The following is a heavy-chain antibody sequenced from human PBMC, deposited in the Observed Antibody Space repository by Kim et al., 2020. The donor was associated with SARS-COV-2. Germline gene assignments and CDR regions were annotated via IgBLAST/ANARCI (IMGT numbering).Heavy chain of an antibody. D-gene: IGHD6-13*01. CDR2: INAGNGNT. Sequence: ASVKVSCKASGYTFTSYAMHWVRQAPGQRLEWMGWINAGNGNTKYSQKFQGRVTITRDTSASTAYMELSSLRSEDMAVYYCVRRTSSSWYEPIDYWGQGTLVTVSS. CDR1: GYTFTSYA. J-gene: IGHJ4*02. CDR3: VRRTSSSWYEPIDY. V-gene: IGHV1-3*01.